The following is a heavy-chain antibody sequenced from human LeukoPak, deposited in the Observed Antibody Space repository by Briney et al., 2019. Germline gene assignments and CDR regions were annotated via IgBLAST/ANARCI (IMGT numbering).Heavy chain of an antibody. J-gene: IGHJ6*02. CDR3: ATGLPYYYYAMDV. CDR1: GFTFSDHF. V-gene: IGHV3-11*01. D-gene: IGHD2-15*01. Sequence: GGSLRLSCAASGFTFSDHFMTWIRQAPGKGLEWVSYISSRGTTIYYADFVKGRFTISRDNAKSSLNLQMNSLRADDTAVYYCATGLPYYYYAMDVWGQGTTVTVFS. CDR2: ISSRGTTI.